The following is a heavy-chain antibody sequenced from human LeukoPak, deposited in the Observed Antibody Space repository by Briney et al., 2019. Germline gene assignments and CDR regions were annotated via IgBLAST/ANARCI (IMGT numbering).Heavy chain of an antibody. V-gene: IGHV3-11*04. Sequence: PGGSLRLSCAASGFTFSDYYMSWIRQASGKGLEWVSYISSSGSTIYYADSVKGRFTISRDNSKNTLYLQMNSLRAEDTAVYYCAREELGSSLGFDPWGQGTLVTVSS. D-gene: IGHD3-16*01. J-gene: IGHJ5*02. CDR3: AREELGSSLGFDP. CDR2: ISSSGSTI. CDR1: GFTFSDYY.